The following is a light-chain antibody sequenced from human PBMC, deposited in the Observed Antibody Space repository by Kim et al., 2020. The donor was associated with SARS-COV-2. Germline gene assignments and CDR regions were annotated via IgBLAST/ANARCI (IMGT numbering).Light chain of an antibody. CDR2: AAS. Sequence: ASVGDRVTITCRASQNIRSHLDWYQQKPGKAPKLLIYAASSLHSGVPSRFSGSASGTDFTLTISSLQPEDFATYYCQQNYNTPRTFGQGTKVEIK. CDR3: QQNYNTPRT. V-gene: IGKV1-39*01. CDR1: QNIRSH. J-gene: IGKJ1*01.